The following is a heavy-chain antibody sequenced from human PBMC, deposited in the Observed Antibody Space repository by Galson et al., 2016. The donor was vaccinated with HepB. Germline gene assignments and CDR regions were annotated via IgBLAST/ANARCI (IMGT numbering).Heavy chain of an antibody. CDR2: IDAGGRNI. CDR3: ARDFRFSVDS. D-gene: IGHD3-3*01. V-gene: IGHV3-74*01. CDR1: GFTFSSYE. J-gene: IGHJ5*01. Sequence: SLRLSCAASGFTFSSYEMNWVRQAPGKGLVWVARIDAGGRNIVYADSVKGRFTISRDNARNTLYLQMNSLRVEDTAVYYCARDFRFSVDSWGRGTLVTVSS.